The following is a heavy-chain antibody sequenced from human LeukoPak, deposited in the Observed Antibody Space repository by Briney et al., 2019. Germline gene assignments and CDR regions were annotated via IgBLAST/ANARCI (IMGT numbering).Heavy chain of an antibody. Sequence: ASVKVSCKASGYTFTGHYLHWVRQVPGQGLEWMGWINPKNAGTNYAQKFQGRVTMTRDTSISTAYMELSRLRSDDTAVYYCARDYYDSSGYFRGGSPNYYYMDVWGKGTTVTVSS. CDR3: ARDYYDSSGYFRGGSPNYYYMDV. CDR1: GYTFTGHY. CDR2: INPKNAGT. D-gene: IGHD3-22*01. J-gene: IGHJ6*03. V-gene: IGHV1-2*02.